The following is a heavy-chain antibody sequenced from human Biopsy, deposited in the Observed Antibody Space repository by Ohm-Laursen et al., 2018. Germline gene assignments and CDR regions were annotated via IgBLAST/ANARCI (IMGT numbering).Heavy chain of an antibody. D-gene: IGHD3-3*01. CDR2: ISWDGGSE. V-gene: IGHV3-9*01. Sequence: SLRLSCSASGFTFADHVMHWVRPAPGQGLARVSGISWDGGSEGYADSVKGRFTISRDNAKSSLFLQMNSLTTEDTALYYCVRGYSSSWSGYLDHWGQGTLVTVSS. CDR3: VRGYSSSWSGYLDH. CDR1: GFTFADHV. J-gene: IGHJ4*02.